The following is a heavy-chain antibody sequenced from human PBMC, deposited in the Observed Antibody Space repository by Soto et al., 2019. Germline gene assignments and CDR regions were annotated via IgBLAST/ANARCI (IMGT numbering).Heavy chain of an antibody. V-gene: IGHV4-39*01. D-gene: IGHD3-22*01. CDR3: ARRLYYDSSGFEGGGMDV. CDR1: GGSISSSSYY. J-gene: IGHJ6*02. Sequence: QLQLQESGPGLVKPSETLSLTCTVSGGSISSSSYYWGWIRQPPGKGLEWIGTIYYSGSTYYNPFLTSRCPLPVAAAAHQFSLRLNSVTAADTAVYYCARRLYYDSSGFEGGGMDVWGQGTTVTVSS. CDR2: IYYSGST.